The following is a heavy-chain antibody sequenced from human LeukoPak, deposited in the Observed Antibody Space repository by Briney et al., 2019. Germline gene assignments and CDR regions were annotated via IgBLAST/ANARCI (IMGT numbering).Heavy chain of an antibody. CDR2: ISAYNGNT. CDR1: DYTFTIYG. V-gene: IGHV1-18*01. Sequence: GASVKVACKASDYTFTIYGISWVRLAPGQGLGWMGWISAYNGNTNYAQQFQGRVTMTTDTSMSTAYMELRSLRSDDTAVYYCARDLIAVRPGRFDPWGQGSLVTVSS. CDR3: ARDLIAVRPGRFDP. D-gene: IGHD6-6*01. J-gene: IGHJ5*02.